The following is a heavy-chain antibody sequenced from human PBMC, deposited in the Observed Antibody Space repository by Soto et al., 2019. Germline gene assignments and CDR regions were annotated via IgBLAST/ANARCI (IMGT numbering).Heavy chain of an antibody. J-gene: IGHJ5*02. Sequence: SETLSLTCTVSGGSISSSDHYWAWIRQPPGKGLEWLATIYYSGSIYYSPSLKSRATISVDTSKNQISLNPTSVTAADTALYYCARHRINRGSWYWVDPWGQGTLVTVSS. D-gene: IGHD6-13*01. CDR3: ARHRINRGSWYWVDP. V-gene: IGHV4-39*01. CDR2: IYYSGSI. CDR1: GGSISSSDHY.